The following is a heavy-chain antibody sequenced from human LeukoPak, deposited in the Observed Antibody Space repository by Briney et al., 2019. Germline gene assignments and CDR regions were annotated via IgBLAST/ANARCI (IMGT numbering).Heavy chain of an antibody. D-gene: IGHD6-13*01. CDR2: IYYSGTT. Sequence: SETLSLTCSVSAGSISSHYWSWIWQPPGKGLEWIGYIYYSGTTNYNPSLKSRVTISVDTSKNQFSLKLSSVTAADTAVYYCARGVYIAAAQYGYWGQGTLVTVSS. CDR3: ARGVYIAAAQYGY. CDR1: AGSISSHY. J-gene: IGHJ4*02. V-gene: IGHV4-59*11.